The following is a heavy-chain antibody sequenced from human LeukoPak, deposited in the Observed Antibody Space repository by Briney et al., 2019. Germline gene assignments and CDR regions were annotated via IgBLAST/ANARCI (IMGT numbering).Heavy chain of an antibody. Sequence: ASVKVSCKASGYTFTSYDINWVRQATGQGLEWMGWMNPNSGNTGYAQKFQGRVTMTRNTSISTAYMELSSLRSEDTAVYYCARQLAAYENYYYYGMDVWGQGTTVTVSS. CDR1: GYTFTSYD. J-gene: IGHJ6*02. V-gene: IGHV1-8*01. D-gene: IGHD6-13*01. CDR2: MNPNSGNT. CDR3: ARQLAAYENYYYYGMDV.